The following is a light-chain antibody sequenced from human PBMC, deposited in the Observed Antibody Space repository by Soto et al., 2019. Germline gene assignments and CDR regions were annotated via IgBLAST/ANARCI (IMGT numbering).Light chain of an antibody. Sequence: EVVMTQSPGAVSVSPGERATLSFRASQSVTSNVAWYQQKPGQAPRLLIYRASARATGVPARFSGSGSGTEFTLTISSLQSEDFGIYYCQQYDYWWTFGQGTKVDI. V-gene: IGKV3-15*01. CDR2: RAS. CDR1: QSVTSN. J-gene: IGKJ1*01. CDR3: QQYDYWWT.